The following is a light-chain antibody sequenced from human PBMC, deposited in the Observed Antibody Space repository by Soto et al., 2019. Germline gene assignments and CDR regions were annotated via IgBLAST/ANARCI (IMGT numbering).Light chain of an antibody. CDR3: CSYASSSTVV. CDR1: SSDVGSYNL. V-gene: IGLV2-23*02. Sequence: QSALTQPASVSGSPGQSITISCTGTSSDVGSYNLVSWYQQHPGKAPKLMIYEVSKRPSGVSNRFSCSKSGNTASLTISGLQAEDAADYYCCSYASSSTVVFGGGTKVTGL. CDR2: EVS. J-gene: IGLJ2*01.